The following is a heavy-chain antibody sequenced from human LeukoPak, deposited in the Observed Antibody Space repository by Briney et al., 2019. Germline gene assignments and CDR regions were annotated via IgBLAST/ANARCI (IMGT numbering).Heavy chain of an antibody. CDR3: ARDGGYSSAGSCYSD. CDR1: GFTFSSYS. CDR2: ISPSSGYI. J-gene: IGHJ4*02. D-gene: IGHD2-15*01. Sequence: GGSLRLSCAASGFTFSSYSMNWVRQAPGKGLEWVSSISPSSGYIYHADSVKGRFTISRDNAKNSLYLQMNSLRAEDTAVYYCARDGGYSSAGSCYSDWGQGTLVTVSS. V-gene: IGHV3-21*01.